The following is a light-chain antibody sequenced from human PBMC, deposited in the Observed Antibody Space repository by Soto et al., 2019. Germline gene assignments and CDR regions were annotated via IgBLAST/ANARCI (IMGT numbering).Light chain of an antibody. Sequence: EIVMTQSPATLSVPPGEIATLSFRATQSVTSNLDWYQQEPGQAPRLLIYGASTRAAGIPARFSASGSGTHCTRIISSLQLEEFVAYYCPQYSNWPLTFGGGTKVEI. CDR2: GAS. V-gene: IGKV3-15*01. CDR1: QSVTSN. J-gene: IGKJ4*01. CDR3: PQYSNWPLT.